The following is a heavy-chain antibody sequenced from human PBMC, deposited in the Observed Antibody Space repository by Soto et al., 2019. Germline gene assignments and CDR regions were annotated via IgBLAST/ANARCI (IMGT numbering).Heavy chain of an antibody. Sequence: SQMLSLTCTVSGGSISSYYWSWIRQPPGKGLEWIGYIYYSGSTNYNPSLKSRVTISVDTSKNQFSLKLSSVTAADTAVYYCARGNVVAIDYWGQGTLVTVSS. V-gene: IGHV4-59*12. CDR3: ARGNVVAIDY. J-gene: IGHJ4*02. D-gene: IGHD2-21*01. CDR1: GGSISSYY. CDR2: IYYSGST.